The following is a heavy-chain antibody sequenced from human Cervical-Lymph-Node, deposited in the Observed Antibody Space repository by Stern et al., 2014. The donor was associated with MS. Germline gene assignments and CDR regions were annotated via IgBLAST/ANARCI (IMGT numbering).Heavy chain of an antibody. CDR3: ARVGGYGYLPY. D-gene: IGHD5-18*01. Sequence: VQLVESGAEVKKPGSSVKVSCKASGGTFSSYGIIWGRQAPGQGLEWMGGIIPIFGTANYAQRFQGRVTITADESTSTAYMELSSLRSEDMAVYYCARVGGYGYLPYWGQGTLVTVSS. CDR1: GGTFSSYG. J-gene: IGHJ4*02. V-gene: IGHV1-69*01. CDR2: IIPIFGTA.